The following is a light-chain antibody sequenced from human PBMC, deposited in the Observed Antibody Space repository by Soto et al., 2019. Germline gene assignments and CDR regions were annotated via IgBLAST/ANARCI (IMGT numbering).Light chain of an antibody. Sequence: EIVMTQSPATLSVSPGERVTLSCRASQSVSSNLAWYQQKPGQTPRLLIYDASTRATGIPARFSGSGSATEFTLTISRLEPEDFAVYYCQQYGSSPWTFGQGTRWIS. J-gene: IGKJ1*01. CDR3: QQYGSSPWT. CDR1: QSVSSN. V-gene: IGKV3-15*01. CDR2: DAS.